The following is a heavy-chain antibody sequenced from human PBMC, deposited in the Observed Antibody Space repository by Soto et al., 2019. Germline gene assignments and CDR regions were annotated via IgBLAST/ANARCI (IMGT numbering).Heavy chain of an antibody. D-gene: IGHD3-10*01. Sequence: LTKTVADGSSINISYYRILKSKPPGKGLEWIGSIYYSGSTYYNPSLKSRVTISVDTSKNQFSLKLSSVTAADTAVYYCARGLLWFGEIPTYCFDYWGQGTLVTVSS. CDR3: ARGLLWFGEIPTYCFDY. V-gene: IGHV4-39*01. CDR2: IYYSGST. CDR1: DGSSINISYY. J-gene: IGHJ4*02.